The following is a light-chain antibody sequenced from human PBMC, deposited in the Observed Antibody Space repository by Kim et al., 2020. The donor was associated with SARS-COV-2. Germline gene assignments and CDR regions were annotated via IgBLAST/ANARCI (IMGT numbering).Light chain of an antibody. CDR1: QDISNW. CDR2: GAS. J-gene: IGKJ5*01. Sequence: ASVAHRVTITCRASQDISNWLAWYQQKAGKAPNLLIYGASSLRSGVPSRFSGSGSGTDCTLTNSSLQPEDFATYYCQQANSFPITFGQGTRLEIK. V-gene: IGKV1D-12*01. CDR3: QQANSFPIT.